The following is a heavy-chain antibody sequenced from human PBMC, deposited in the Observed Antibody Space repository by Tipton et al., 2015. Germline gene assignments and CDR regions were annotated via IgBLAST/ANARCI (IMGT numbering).Heavy chain of an antibody. Sequence: SLRLSCAASGFTFSSFGTHWVRQAPGKGLEWVALIWYDETNTQYGDSVKGRFTISRDNSKHTLYLQMNSLRAEDTGIYYCARRHTGLDVWGQGTTVTVS. CDR3: ARRHTGLDV. CDR2: IWYDETNT. CDR1: GFTFSSFG. V-gene: IGHV3-33*01. J-gene: IGHJ6*02.